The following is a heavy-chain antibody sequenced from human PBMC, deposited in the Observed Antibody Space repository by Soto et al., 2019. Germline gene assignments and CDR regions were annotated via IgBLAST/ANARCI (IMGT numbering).Heavy chain of an antibody. Sequence: EVQLVESGGGLVKPGGSLRLSCAASGFTFSNAWMNWVRQAPGKGLEWVGRIKSKTDGGTTDYAAPVKGRFTISRDDSKNTLYLQMNSLKTEDTAVYYCTTGGEGPAVIEMQAWTREEMVDWGQGTLVTVSS. D-gene: IGHD3-16*01. CDR1: GFTFSNAW. J-gene: IGHJ4*02. CDR3: TTGGEGPAVIEMQAWTREEMVD. V-gene: IGHV3-15*07. CDR2: IKSKTDGGTT.